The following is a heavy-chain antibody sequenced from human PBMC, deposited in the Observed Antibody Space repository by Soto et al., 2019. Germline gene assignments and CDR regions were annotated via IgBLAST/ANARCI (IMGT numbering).Heavy chain of an antibody. CDR1: GFTFSSYA. CDR3: ARATYGSGTYYLYYYGMDV. CDR2: ISGSGDST. V-gene: IGHV3-23*01. Sequence: LRLSCAASGFTFSSYAMSWVRQAPGKGLELVSVISGSGDSTYADSVKGRFTISRDNSKNTLYLQMNSLRAEDTAVYYCARATYGSGTYYLYYYGMDVWGQGTTVTVSS. D-gene: IGHD3-10*01. J-gene: IGHJ6*02.